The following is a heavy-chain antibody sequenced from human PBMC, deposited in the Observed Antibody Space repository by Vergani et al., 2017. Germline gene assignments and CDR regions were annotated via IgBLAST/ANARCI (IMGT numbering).Heavy chain of an antibody. V-gene: IGHV2-5*01. CDR3: ARSLDYYYYYYMDV. CDR2: IYWNDDK. J-gene: IGHJ6*03. Sequence: QITLKESGPTLVKPTQTLTLTCTFSGFSLSTSGVGVGWIRQPPGKALEWLALIYWNDDKRYSPSLKSRLTITKDTSKNQVVLTMTNMDPVDTATYYCARSLDYYYYYYMDVWGKGTTVTVSS. CDR1: GFSLSTSGVG.